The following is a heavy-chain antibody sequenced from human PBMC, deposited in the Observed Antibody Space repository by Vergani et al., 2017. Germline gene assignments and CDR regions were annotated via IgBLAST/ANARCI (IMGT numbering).Heavy chain of an antibody. J-gene: IGHJ4*02. Sequence: QVQLQESGPGLVKPSETLSLTCTVSGGSISSYYWSWIRQPPGKGLEWMGYIYYSGSTNYNPSLKSRFTISVDTSKNQFSLKRSPVTAAETAVYYCARTLEYYDSSGWGFDYWGQGTLVTVSS. V-gene: IGHV4-59*01. CDR1: GGSISSYY. CDR2: IYYSGST. D-gene: IGHD3-22*01. CDR3: ARTLEYYDSSGWGFDY.